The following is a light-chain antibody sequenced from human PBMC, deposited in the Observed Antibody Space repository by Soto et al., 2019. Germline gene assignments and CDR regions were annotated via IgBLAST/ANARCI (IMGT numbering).Light chain of an antibody. J-gene: IGLJ1*01. CDR1: SSDVGGYNY. CDR3: SSYTTSNTRQIV. V-gene: IGLV2-14*03. CDR2: DVS. Sequence: SVLTQPGSVSGSRGQSITISCTGTSSDVGGYNYVSWYQHHPGKAPKLMIFDVSNRPSGVSNRFSGSKSGNTASLTISGLQPEDEADYYCSSYTTSNTRQIVFGTGTKVTVL.